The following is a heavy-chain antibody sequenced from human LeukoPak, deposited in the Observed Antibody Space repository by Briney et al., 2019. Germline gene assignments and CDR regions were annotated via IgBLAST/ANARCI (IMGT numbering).Heavy chain of an antibody. V-gene: IGHV4-59*08. CDR3: ARHGSSYYLDC. CDR2: ISYSGST. D-gene: IGHD6-13*01. J-gene: IGHJ4*02. CDR1: GGSTYGYL. Sequence: SETLSHTCMVPGGSTYGYLWSTRRQPPGKGLEWIDYISYSGSTNYNPSLKSRVTMSVDTSKNQFSLRLSSVTAADTAVYYCARHGSSYYLDCWGQGTLVTVSS.